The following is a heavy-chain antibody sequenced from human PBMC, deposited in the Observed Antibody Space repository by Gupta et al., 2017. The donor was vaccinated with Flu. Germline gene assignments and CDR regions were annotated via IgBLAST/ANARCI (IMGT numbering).Heavy chain of an antibody. D-gene: IGHD5-18*01. CDR3: ARGLGGEYTYALDS. CDR2: IYYGGST. CDR1: GGSISNYY. Sequence: QVQLQESGPGLVTPSATLPLTCTVSGGSISNYYWTWIRQSPGKGLEWIGYIYYGGSTNYNPSLKSRVSMSVDRSKSQFSLELKSVTAADTAVYVCARGLGGEYTYALDSWGQGTRVTVSS. J-gene: IGHJ4*02. V-gene: IGHV4-59*01.